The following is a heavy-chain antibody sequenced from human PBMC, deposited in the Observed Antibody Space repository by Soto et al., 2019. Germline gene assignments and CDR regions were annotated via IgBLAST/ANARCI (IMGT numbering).Heavy chain of an antibody. Sequence: QVQLEESGPGLVRPSQTLSLTCTVSGGSISSPSYYWTWIHQHPGKGLEWIGYINYSGNTYYNPSLKSRLTISVDTSKNQFSLKLNSVTAADTAVYYCARILWRREFYFDYWGQGTLVTVSS. CDR2: INYSGNT. V-gene: IGHV4-31*03. CDR3: ARILWRREFYFDY. D-gene: IGHD3-10*01. J-gene: IGHJ4*02. CDR1: GGSISSPSYY.